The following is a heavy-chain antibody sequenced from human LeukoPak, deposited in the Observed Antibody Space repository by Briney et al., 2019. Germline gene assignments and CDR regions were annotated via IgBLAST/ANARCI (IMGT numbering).Heavy chain of an antibody. CDR3: TQAFSGTNGAPVY. V-gene: IGHV3-49*04. CDR1: GFTFGDNA. Sequence: GGSLRLTCTSSGFTFGDNAMGWVRQATGKGLEWLGFIRSKPSGWTTEYAACVKRRFTISRDDSKTIAYLQMNSLQTEDTTVYYCTQAFSGTNGAPVYWGQGTLVTVSS. CDR2: IRSKPSGWTT. J-gene: IGHJ4*02. D-gene: IGHD2-8*01.